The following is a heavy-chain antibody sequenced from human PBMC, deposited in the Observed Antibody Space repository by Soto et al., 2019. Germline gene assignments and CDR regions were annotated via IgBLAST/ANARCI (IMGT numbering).Heavy chain of an antibody. CDR1: GFSLSTRGVG. Sequence: QITLKESGPPLVKPTQTLTLTCTFSGFSLSTRGVGVGWIRQPPGKALEWLALIYWDDDKRYSPSLKTRLTITKHTSKNQVVLTTTTMDPVDTATYSCAPMGVSSWFDFWGQGSLVAVSS. CDR2: IYWDDDK. CDR3: APMGVSSWFDF. D-gene: IGHD6-13*01. J-gene: IGHJ4*02. V-gene: IGHV2-5*02.